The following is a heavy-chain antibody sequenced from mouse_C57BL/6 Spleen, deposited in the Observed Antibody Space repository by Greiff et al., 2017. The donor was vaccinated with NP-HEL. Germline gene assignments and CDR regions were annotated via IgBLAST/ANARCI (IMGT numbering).Heavy chain of an antibody. Sequence: QVQLQQPGAELVRPGSSVKLSCKASGYTFTSYWMDWVKQRPGQGLEWIGNIYPSDSETHYNQKFKDKATLTVDKSSSTAYMQLSSLTSEDSAVYYCARGSYYGSSYFDYWGQGTTLTVSS. J-gene: IGHJ2*01. CDR1: GYTFTSYW. D-gene: IGHD1-1*01. CDR3: ARGSYYGSSYFDY. V-gene: IGHV1-61*01. CDR2: IYPSDSET.